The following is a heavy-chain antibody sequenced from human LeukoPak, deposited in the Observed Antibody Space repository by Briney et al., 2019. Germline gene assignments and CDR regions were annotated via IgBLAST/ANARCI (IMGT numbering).Heavy chain of an antibody. CDR1: GYTFTSYD. D-gene: IGHD3-10*01. CDR3: ARGSRLVRGVTSRWNYYFDY. J-gene: IGHJ4*02. V-gene: IGHV1-8*01. Sequence: ASVKVSCKASGYTFTSYDINWVRQATGQGLEWMGWMNPNSGNTGYAQKFQGRVTMTRNTSISTAYMELSSLRSEDTAVYYCARGSRLVRGVTSRWNYYFDYWGQGTLVTVSS. CDR2: MNPNSGNT.